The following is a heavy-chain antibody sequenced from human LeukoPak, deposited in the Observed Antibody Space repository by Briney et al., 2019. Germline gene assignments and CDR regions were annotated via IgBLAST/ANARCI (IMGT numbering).Heavy chain of an antibody. V-gene: IGHV3-7*01. J-gene: IGHJ4*02. Sequence: GGSLRLSCAASGFTFSTYWMGWVRQAPGKGLEWVANIKQDGSEKHYVDSVKGRFTISRDNAKNSLYLQMNSLRAVDTAVYYCARDIFGGTYYYDSSGSKGYFDYWGQGTLVTVSS. D-gene: IGHD3-22*01. CDR1: GFTFSTYW. CDR2: IKQDGSEK. CDR3: ARDIFGGTYYYDSSGSKGYFDY.